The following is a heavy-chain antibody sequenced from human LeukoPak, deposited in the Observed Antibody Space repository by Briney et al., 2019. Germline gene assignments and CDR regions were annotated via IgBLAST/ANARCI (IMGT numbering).Heavy chain of an antibody. Sequence: SETLSLTCAVYGGSFSGYYWSWIRQPPGKGLEWTGEINHSGSTNYNPSLKSRVTISVDTSKNQFSLKLSSVTAADTAVYYCASSYGSGSYPFDYWGQGTLVTVSS. V-gene: IGHV4-34*01. CDR3: ASSYGSGSYPFDY. CDR2: INHSGST. D-gene: IGHD3-10*01. J-gene: IGHJ4*02. CDR1: GGSFSGYY.